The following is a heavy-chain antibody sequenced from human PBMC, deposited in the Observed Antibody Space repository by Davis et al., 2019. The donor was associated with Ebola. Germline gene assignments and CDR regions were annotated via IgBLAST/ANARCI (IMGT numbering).Heavy chain of an antibody. V-gene: IGHV3-30-3*01. Sequence: GESLKISCAASGFTFSSYAMHWVRQAPGKGLEWVAVISYDGSNKYYADSVKGRFTISRDNSKNTLYLQMNSLRAEDTAVYYCAKDQWLAYWGQGTLVTVSS. D-gene: IGHD6-19*01. CDR3: AKDQWLAY. CDR2: ISYDGSNK. CDR1: GFTFSSYA. J-gene: IGHJ4*02.